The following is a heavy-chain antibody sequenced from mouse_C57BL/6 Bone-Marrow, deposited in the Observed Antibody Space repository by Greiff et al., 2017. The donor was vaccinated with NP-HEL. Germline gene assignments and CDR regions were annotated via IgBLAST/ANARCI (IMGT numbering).Heavy chain of an antibody. CDR2: ISNGGGST. D-gene: IGHD2-4*01. Sequence: EVHLVESGGGLVQPGGSLKLSCAASGFTFSDYYMYWVRQTPEKRLEWVAYISNGGGSTYYPDTVKGRFTISRDNAKNTLYLQMSRLKSEDTAMYYCARQEMITTDWYFDVWGTGTTVTVSS. CDR3: ARQEMITTDWYFDV. V-gene: IGHV5-12*01. CDR1: GFTFSDYY. J-gene: IGHJ1*03.